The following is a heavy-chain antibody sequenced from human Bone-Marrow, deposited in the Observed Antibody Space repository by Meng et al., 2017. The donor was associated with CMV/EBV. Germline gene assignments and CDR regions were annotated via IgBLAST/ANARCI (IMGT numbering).Heavy chain of an antibody. CDR1: GGTFSSYA. J-gene: IGHJ6*02. CDR2: IIPIFGTA. Sequence: SVKVSCKASGGTFSSYAISWVRQAPGQGLEWMGGIIPIFGTANYAQKFQGRVTITTDESTSTAYMELSSLRSEDTAVYYCASGSTTLTYYYYYYGMDVWGQGTTVTFSS. CDR3: ASGSTTLTYYYYYYGMDV. V-gene: IGHV1-69*05. D-gene: IGHD2/OR15-2a*01.